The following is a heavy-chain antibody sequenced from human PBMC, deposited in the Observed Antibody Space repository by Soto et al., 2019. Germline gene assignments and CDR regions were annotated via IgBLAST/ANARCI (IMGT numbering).Heavy chain of an antibody. Sequence: ASVKVSCKASGYIFTDYYMHWVRQAPGQELGWMGRINPNSGGTNYAQKFQGRVTITRDTSASTAYMELSSLRSEDTAVYYCARDQSYQAASFHGMDVWGQGTTVTVSS. CDR2: INPNSGGT. J-gene: IGHJ6*02. CDR3: ARDQSYQAASFHGMDV. D-gene: IGHD2-15*01. V-gene: IGHV1-2*06. CDR1: GYIFTDYY.